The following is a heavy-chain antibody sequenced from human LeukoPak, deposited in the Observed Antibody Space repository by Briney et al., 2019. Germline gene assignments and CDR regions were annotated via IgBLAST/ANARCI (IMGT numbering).Heavy chain of an antibody. J-gene: IGHJ4*02. Sequence: PSETLSLTCTVSGVSISSYYWSWVRQPPGKGLEWIGYIYYSGSTNYNPSLKSRVIISVDTSKNQFSLKLSSVTAADTAVYYCASYDILTGFDYWGQGTLVTVSS. CDR3: ASYDILTGFDY. V-gene: IGHV4-59*01. CDR1: GVSISSYY. D-gene: IGHD3-9*01. CDR2: IYYSGST.